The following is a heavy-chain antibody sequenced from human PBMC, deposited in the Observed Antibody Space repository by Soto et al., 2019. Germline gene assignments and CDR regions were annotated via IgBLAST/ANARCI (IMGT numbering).Heavy chain of an antibody. CDR2: ISAYNGNT. CDR3: ARDLYSGDYRELGYYYGMDV. D-gene: IGHD7-27*01. J-gene: IGHJ6*02. CDR1: GYTFTSYS. V-gene: IGHV1-18*04. Sequence: QVQLVQSGAEVKKPGASVKVSCKASGYTFTSYSISWVRQAPGQGLKWMGWISAYNGNTNYAQKLQGRVTMTTDTSTSTAYMELRSQRSDDTAVYYCARDLYSGDYRELGYYYGMDVWGQGTTVTVSS.